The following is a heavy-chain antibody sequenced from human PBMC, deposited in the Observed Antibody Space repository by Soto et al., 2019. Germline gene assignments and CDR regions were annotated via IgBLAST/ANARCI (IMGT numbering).Heavy chain of an antibody. D-gene: IGHD2-2*01. CDR3: ARDGGYCSSTSCPREYYYYYMDV. CDR1: GYTFTSYC. V-gene: IGHV1-18*01. CDR2: ISAYNGNT. J-gene: IGHJ6*03. Sequence: ASVKVSCKASGYTFTSYCISWVRQAPGQGLEWMGWISAYNGNTNYAQKLQGRVTMTTDTSTSTAYMELRSLRSDDTAVYYCARDGGYCSSTSCPREYYYYYMDVWGKGTTVTVSS.